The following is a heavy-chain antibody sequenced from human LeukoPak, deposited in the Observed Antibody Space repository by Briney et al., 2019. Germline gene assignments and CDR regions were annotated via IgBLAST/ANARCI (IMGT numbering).Heavy chain of an antibody. CDR1: GYTFTGYY. V-gene: IGHV1-2*02. D-gene: IGHD2-8*01. CDR2: INPDSGVT. J-gene: IGHJ4*02. CDR3: AGTTNALDY. Sequence: VASVKVSCKTSGYTFTGYYMHWVRQAPGQGLEWMGWINPDSGVTNFAQKFQDRVTMTRDTSISTVYMELRRLRSDDTAVYYCAGTTNALDYWGQGTLVTVSS.